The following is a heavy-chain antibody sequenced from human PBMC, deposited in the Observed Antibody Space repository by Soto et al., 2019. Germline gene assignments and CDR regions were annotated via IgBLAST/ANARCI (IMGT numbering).Heavy chain of an antibody. CDR2: IYYSGST. J-gene: IGHJ2*01. CDR1: GGSISSGDYY. D-gene: IGHD3-16*02. V-gene: IGHV4-30-4*01. CDR3: ARIVESGYTIDFDL. Sequence: QVQLQESGPGLVKPSQTLSLTCTVPGGSISSGDYYWSWIRQPPGKGLEWIGYIYYSGSTNYNPSLSSRVPISVDTSKNQFSLNLSSVSAADTAVYYCARIVESGYTIDFDLWGRGTLVTVSS.